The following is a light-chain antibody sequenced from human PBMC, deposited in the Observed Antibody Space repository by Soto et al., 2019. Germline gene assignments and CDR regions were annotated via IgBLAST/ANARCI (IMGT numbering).Light chain of an antibody. Sequence: DIQMTQSPSSLSASVGDRVTITCRASQSISNYLNWYQQKPGKAPKLLIYTASSLQSGVPSRFSGSGSGTDFTLTISSLQPEDFATYFCQQSSRSPWPFGQGTKVEIK. J-gene: IGKJ1*01. CDR2: TAS. CDR1: QSISNY. CDR3: QQSSRSPWP. V-gene: IGKV1-39*01.